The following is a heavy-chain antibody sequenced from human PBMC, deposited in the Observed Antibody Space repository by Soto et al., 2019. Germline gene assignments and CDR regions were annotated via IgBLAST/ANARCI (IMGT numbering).Heavy chain of an antibody. Sequence: QVQLQESGPGLVKPSGTLSLTCAVSGGSISSSNWWSWVRQPPGKGLEWIGEIYHSGSTNYNPSLKRRVAISVDKSKNQFALKLSSVTAADTAVYYCARDRGVGIAARRWFDPWGQGTLVTVSS. J-gene: IGHJ5*02. D-gene: IGHD6-6*01. V-gene: IGHV4-4*02. CDR1: GGSISSSNW. CDR3: ARDRGVGIAARRWFDP. CDR2: IYHSGST.